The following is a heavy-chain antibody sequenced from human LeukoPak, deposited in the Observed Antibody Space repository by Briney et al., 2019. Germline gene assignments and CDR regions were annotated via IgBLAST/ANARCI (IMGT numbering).Heavy chain of an antibody. CDR2: IYYSGST. D-gene: IGHD3-10*01. V-gene: IGHV4-59*01. CDR3: ARAPFYGSGSYPIFDY. CDR1: GGSISSYY. Sequence: PSETLSLTCTVSGGSISSYYWSWIRQPPGKGLEWIGYIYYSGSTNYNPSLKSRVTISVDTSKNQFSLKLSSVTAADTAVYYCARAPFYGSGSYPIFDYWGQGTLVTVSS. J-gene: IGHJ4*02.